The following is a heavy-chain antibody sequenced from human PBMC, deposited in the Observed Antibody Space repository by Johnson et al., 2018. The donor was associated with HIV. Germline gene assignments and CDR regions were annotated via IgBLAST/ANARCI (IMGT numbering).Heavy chain of an antibody. CDR1: GFTFSSNY. CDR2: VYSGGTT. Sequence: VQLVESGGGVVQPGRSLRLSCAASGFTFSSNYMSWVRQAPGKGLESVSVVYSGGTTHYADSVKGRSTISRDNSKNTLYLQMNSLRAEDTAVYYCARDPPSYGSGSYFRAFDIWGQGTMVTVSS. J-gene: IGHJ3*02. CDR3: ARDPPSYGSGSYFRAFDI. D-gene: IGHD3-10*01. V-gene: IGHV3-66*01.